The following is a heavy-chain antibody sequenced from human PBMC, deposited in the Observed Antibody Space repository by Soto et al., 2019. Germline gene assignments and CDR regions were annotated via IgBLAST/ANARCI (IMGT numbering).Heavy chain of an antibody. V-gene: IGHV1-8*01. CDR2: MNPNSGNT. Sequence: QVQLVQSGAEVKKPGASVKVSCKASGYTFTSYDINWVRQATGQGLEWMGWMNPNSGNTGNAQKFKVRAPQTMNTAISTAYMQLSSLRSVDTAVYYFARERGGYSDCRGPGTLVTVSS. CDR1: GYTFTSYD. J-gene: IGHJ4*02. D-gene: IGHD5-12*01. CDR3: ARERGGYSDC.